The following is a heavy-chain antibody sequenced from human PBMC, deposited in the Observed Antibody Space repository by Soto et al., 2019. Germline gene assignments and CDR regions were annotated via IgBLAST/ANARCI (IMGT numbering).Heavy chain of an antibody. CDR1: GSTFTSYD. D-gene: IGHD6-13*01. CDR3: ARGYSSRWTFPTDY. CDR2: MNPNSGNT. V-gene: IGHV1-8*01. Sequence: QVQLVQSGAEVKKPGASVKVSCKASGSTFTSYDINWVRQATGQGLEWMGWMNPNSGNTGYAKKFQGRVTMTRNTSISTAYMELSSLRSEETAVYYCARGYSSRWTFPTDYWGQGTLVPVSS. J-gene: IGHJ4*02.